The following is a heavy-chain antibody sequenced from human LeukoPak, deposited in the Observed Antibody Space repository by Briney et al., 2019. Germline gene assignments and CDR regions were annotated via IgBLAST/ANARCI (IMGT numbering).Heavy chain of an antibody. D-gene: IGHD3-22*01. Sequence: GGSLRLSCAASGFTFSSYEMNWVRQAPGKGLEWVSYISSSGSTIYYADSVKGRFSISRDNAKNSLYLQMNSLRAEDTAVYYCARAYYYDSSGYYPIDHWGQGTLVTVSS. V-gene: IGHV3-48*03. CDR1: GFTFSSYE. CDR2: ISSSGSTI. CDR3: ARAYYYDSSGYYPIDH. J-gene: IGHJ4*02.